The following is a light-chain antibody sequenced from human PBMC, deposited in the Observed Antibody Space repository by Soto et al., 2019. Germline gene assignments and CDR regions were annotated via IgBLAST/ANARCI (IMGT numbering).Light chain of an antibody. CDR2: AAS. CDR1: QGISNY. Sequence: DIQMTQSPSSLSASVGDRVTITCRASQGISNYLAWYQQNPWKVPKLLIYAASTLQSGVPSRFSGRESGTDFTLTIRSLKPEYVATNYCQKYNRALPSTVGPGNKLD. J-gene: IGKJ3*01. V-gene: IGKV1-27*01. CDR3: QKYNRALPST.